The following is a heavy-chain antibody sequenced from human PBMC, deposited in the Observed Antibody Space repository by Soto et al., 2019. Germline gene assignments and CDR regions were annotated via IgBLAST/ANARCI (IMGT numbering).Heavy chain of an antibody. CDR2: ISGSGSTI. J-gene: IGHJ4*02. CDR3: ARGLPRYCSGGSCYLHSS. D-gene: IGHD2-15*01. Sequence: PGVSLRLSCTASGFTLSSYSMNWVRQGPGKGLEWVSYISGSGSTIYYADSVKGRFTISRDNAKSSLFLQMNSLRDEDTAVYYCARGLPRYCSGGSCYLHSSRGQGTPVPVSS. V-gene: IGHV3-48*02. CDR1: GFTLSSYS.